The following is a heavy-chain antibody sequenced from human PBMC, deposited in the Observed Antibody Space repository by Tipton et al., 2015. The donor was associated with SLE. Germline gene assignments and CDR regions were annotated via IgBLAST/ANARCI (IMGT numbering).Heavy chain of an antibody. Sequence: TLSLTCAVSGYSISTGYYWGWIRQPPGKGLEWIGYIHYSRDINYNPSLKSRATISIDTSKNQLSLKLTSVTAADTAVYYCARGSVVADDYWGQGTLVTVSS. D-gene: IGHD2-15*01. CDR1: GYSISTGYY. J-gene: IGHJ4*02. V-gene: IGHV4-61*01. CDR3: ARGSVVADDY. CDR2: IHYSRDI.